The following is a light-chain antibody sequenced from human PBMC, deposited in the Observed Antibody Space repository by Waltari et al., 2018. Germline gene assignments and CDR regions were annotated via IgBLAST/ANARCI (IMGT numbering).Light chain of an antibody. CDR1: TSDVGNYNL. V-gene: IGLV2-23*02. CDR3: CSYAGSGTYI. CDR2: EVI. J-gene: IGLJ1*01. Sequence: QSALTQPASVSGTPGQSITISCTGTTSDVGNYNLVSWYQHHPGKAPKLIICEVIKRPSGVSDRFSGSKSGNTASLTISGLQAEDEADYYCCSYAGSGTYIFGTGTKVTVL.